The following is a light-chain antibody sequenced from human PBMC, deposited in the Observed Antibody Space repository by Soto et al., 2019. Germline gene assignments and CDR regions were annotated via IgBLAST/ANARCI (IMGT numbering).Light chain of an antibody. CDR1: NIGTKS. CDR3: QVWDDSSDQYV. V-gene: IGLV3-21*02. Sequence: SSELTQPPSVSVAPGQTARITCGGTNIGTKSVHWYQQQPGQAPVLVVYDNADRPSRIPARFSGSNSGTTATLTISRVEAGDEADYYCQVWDDSSDQYVFGTGTKLTVL. CDR2: DNA. J-gene: IGLJ1*01.